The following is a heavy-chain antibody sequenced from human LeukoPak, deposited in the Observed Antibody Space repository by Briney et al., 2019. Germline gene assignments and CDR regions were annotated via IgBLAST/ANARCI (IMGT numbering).Heavy chain of an antibody. CDR3: AKVDDFWSGYKNFDY. Sequence: GGSLRLSCAASGFTFNNYALTWVRQAPGKGLEWVSAISGSGGSTYYADSVKGRFTISRDNSKNTLYLQMNSLRAEDTAVYYCAKVDDFWSGYKNFDYWGQGTLVTVSS. J-gene: IGHJ4*02. CDR2: ISGSGGST. V-gene: IGHV3-23*01. D-gene: IGHD3-3*01. CDR1: GFTFNNYA.